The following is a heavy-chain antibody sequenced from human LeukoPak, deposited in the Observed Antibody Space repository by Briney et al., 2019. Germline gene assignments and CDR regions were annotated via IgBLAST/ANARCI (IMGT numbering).Heavy chain of an antibody. D-gene: IGHD5-24*01. CDR1: GGSINNYY. CDR3: ARGREMATLKAFDP. J-gene: IGHJ5*02. Sequence: PSETLSLTCTVSGGSINNYYWSWTRQAPGKGLEWIGYIYYSGSANYNPSLKSRVTISVDTSKNQFSLRLSSVTAADTAVYYCARGREMATLKAFDPWGQGALVTVSS. V-gene: IGHV4-59*01. CDR2: IYYSGSA.